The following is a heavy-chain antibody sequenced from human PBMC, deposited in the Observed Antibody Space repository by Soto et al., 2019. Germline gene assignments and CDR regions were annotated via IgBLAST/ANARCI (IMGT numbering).Heavy chain of an antibody. V-gene: IGHV1-3*01. Sequence: ASVKVSCKTSGYTFTSFAMHCVRQAPGQSLEWMGWINAGNGKTKYSQKFQGRVTITRDTSATTAYMELSSLRFEDTAVYYCARVTPDCSGGSCYYWFDPWGQGTLVTVSS. CDR2: INAGNGKT. J-gene: IGHJ5*02. D-gene: IGHD2-15*01. CDR3: ARVTPDCSGGSCYYWFDP. CDR1: GYTFTSFA.